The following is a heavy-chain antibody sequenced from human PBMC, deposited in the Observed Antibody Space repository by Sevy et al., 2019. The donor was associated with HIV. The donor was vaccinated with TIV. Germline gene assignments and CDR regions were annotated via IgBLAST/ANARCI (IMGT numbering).Heavy chain of an antibody. CDR2: IRSRARNYVT. J-gene: IGHJ4*02. Sequence: GGSLRLSCAASGATFSGSAIHWVRQPSGKGLEWVGRIRSRARNYVTDYGEPVKGRFSISRDDSKNTTYLQMNSLKTEDTAIYFCTSGGFSQKTGLYVDYWGPGTLVTVSS. CDR1: GATFSGSA. V-gene: IGHV3-73*01. CDR3: TSGGFSQKTGLYVDY. D-gene: IGHD3-10*01.